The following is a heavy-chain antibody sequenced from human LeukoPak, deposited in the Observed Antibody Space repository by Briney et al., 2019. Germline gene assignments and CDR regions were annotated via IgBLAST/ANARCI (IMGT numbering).Heavy chain of an antibody. CDR2: INPNSGGT. V-gene: IGHV1-2*06. D-gene: IGHD3-22*01. CDR3: ARGNYYDSSGYSLPFDY. CDR1: GYTFAGYY. J-gene: IGHJ4*02. Sequence: ASVKVSCKASGYTFAGYYMHWVRQAPGQGLEWMGRINPNSGGTNYAQKFQGRVTMTRDTSISTAYTELSRLRSDDTAVYYCARGNYYDSSGYSLPFDYWGQGTLVTVSS.